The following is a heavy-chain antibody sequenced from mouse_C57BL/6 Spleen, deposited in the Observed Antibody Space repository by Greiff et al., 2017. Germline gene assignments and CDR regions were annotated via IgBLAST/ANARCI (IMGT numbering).Heavy chain of an antibody. CDR2: IDPSDSYT. V-gene: IGHV1-69*01. Sequence: VQLQQPGAELVMPGASVKLSCKASGYTFTSYWMHWVKPRPGQGLEWIGEIDPSDSYTNYNQKFKGKSTLTVDKASSTAYMQLSSLTSEDSSVYYCARRYGNYAMDYWGQGTSVTVSS. CDR1: GYTFTSYW. CDR3: ARRYGNYAMDY. J-gene: IGHJ4*01. D-gene: IGHD2-1*01.